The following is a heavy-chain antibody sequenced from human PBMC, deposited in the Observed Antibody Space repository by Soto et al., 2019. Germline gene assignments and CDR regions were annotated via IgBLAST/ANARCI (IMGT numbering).Heavy chain of an antibody. J-gene: IGHJ3*02. CDR3: ARDNPSIRGANASDI. Sequence: SETLSLTCRVPGDCVSSGGSYWSWVRHHPGRGLEWIGFIYDSVRAYYNPSLKSRVIVSVDTSQNQFSLKLSSVTAADTAVYYCARDNPSIRGANASDIWGTERMVSAS. V-gene: IGHV4-31*03. CDR2: IYDSVRA. CDR1: GDCVSSGGSY.